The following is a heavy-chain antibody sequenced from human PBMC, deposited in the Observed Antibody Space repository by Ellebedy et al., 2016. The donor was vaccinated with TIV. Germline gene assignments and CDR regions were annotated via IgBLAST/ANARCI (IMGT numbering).Heavy chain of an antibody. CDR3: ARGWVVVTAAFDY. V-gene: IGHV3-74*03. D-gene: IGHD2-21*02. CDR2: IDNEGSRT. CDR1: GFTFSNYW. Sequence: GESLKISCVASGFTFSNYWMHWVRQGPGKGLVWVSRIDNEGSRTTYADSVKGRFSISRDNSKNTVDLQMNSLRAEDTALYYCARGWVVVTAAFDYWGQGTLVTVSS. J-gene: IGHJ4*02.